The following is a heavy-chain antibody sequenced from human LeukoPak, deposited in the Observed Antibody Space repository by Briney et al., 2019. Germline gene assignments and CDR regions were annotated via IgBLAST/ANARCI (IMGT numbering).Heavy chain of an antibody. V-gene: IGHV4-38-2*01. D-gene: IGHD2/OR15-2a*01. CDR1: GYSIRIGYY. J-gene: IGHJ3*02. CDR3: ARSYFSVGAFDI. CDR2: VYHSGST. Sequence: SETLSLTCDVSGYSIRIGYYWGWVRQPPGKDLEWIGSVYHSGSTYYNPSLQSRVNILVDTSKNQFSLSLTSVTAADTAVYYCARSYFSVGAFDIWGQGTMVTLSS.